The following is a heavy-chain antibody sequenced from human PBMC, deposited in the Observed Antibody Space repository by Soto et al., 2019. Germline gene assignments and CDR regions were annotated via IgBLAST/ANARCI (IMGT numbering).Heavy chain of an antibody. Sequence: SETLSLTCTVSGGSISSYYWSWIRQPPGKGLEWIGYIYYSGSTNYNPSLKSRVTISVDTSKNQFSLKLSSVTAADTAVDYCARALGFTCTNGVCYSSQYNWFDPWGQGTLVTVSS. CDR3: ARALGFTCTNGVCYSSQYNWFDP. D-gene: IGHD2-8*01. V-gene: IGHV4-59*08. J-gene: IGHJ5*02. CDR2: IYYSGST. CDR1: GGSISSYY.